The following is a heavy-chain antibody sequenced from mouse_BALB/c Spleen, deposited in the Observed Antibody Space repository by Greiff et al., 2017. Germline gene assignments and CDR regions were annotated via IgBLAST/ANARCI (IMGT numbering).Heavy chain of an antibody. D-gene: IGHD2-3*01. CDR1: GYSITSGYY. CDR3: ARGGGYYVAMDY. V-gene: IGHV3-6*02. CDR2: ISYDGSN. Sequence: EVQLVESGPGLVKPSQSLSLTCSVTGYSITSGYYWNWIRQFPGNKLEWMGYISYDGSNNYNPSLKNRISITRDTSKNQFFLKLNSVTTEDTATYYCARGGGYYVAMDYWGQGTSVTVSS. J-gene: IGHJ4*01.